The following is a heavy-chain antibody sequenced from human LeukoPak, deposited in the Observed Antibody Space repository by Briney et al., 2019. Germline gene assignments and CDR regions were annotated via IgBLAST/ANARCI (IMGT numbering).Heavy chain of an antibody. Sequence: PGGSLRLSCAASGFTFSSYAMSWVRQAPGKGLEWVSAISGSGGSTYYADSVKGRFTISRDNSKNTLYPQMNSLRAEDTAVYYCAKDDITMVRGVIDYGMDVWGQGTTVTVSS. CDR2: ISGSGGST. V-gene: IGHV3-23*01. D-gene: IGHD3-10*01. CDR1: GFTFSSYA. CDR3: AKDDITMVRGVIDYGMDV. J-gene: IGHJ6*02.